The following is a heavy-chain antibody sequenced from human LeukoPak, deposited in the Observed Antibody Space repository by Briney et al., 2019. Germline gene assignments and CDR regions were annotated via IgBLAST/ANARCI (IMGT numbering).Heavy chain of an antibody. J-gene: IGHJ4*02. Sequence: ASVKVSCKTSGYTFTKYGITWVRQAPGQGLEWMGWISAYNGNTNYAQKLQGRVTMTTDTSTSTAYMELRSLRSDDTAVYYCARDRSGIVVVPAAIKDYWGQGTLVTVSS. V-gene: IGHV1-18*01. D-gene: IGHD2-2*02. CDR2: ISAYNGNT. CDR1: GYTFTKYG. CDR3: ARDRSGIVVVPAAIKDY.